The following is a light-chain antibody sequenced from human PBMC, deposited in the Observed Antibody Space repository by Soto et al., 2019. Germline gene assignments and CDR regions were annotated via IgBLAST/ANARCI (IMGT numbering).Light chain of an antibody. CDR1: QGISHY. V-gene: IGKV1-27*01. CDR2: AAS. J-gene: IGKJ4*01. CDR3: QKYNSATLT. Sequence: DIQMTQSPSSLSASVGDRVTITCRASQGISHYSAWYQQKPGKVPKLLIYAASTLQSGVPSRFSGSGSGTDFTLTISSLQPEDVATYYCQKYNSATLTLGGGTKVEIK.